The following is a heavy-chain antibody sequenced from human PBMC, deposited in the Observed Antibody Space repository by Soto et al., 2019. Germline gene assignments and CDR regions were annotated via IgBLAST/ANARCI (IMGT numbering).Heavy chain of an antibody. Sequence: GGSLRLSCAASGWTFSSCAMSWVRQAPGKGLEWVSGIGGSGDDTEYTDSVKGRFTISRDNSKNRLYLQMNSLRAEDTAVYYCATMERLFDYWGQGTLVTVSS. CDR1: GWTFSSCA. V-gene: IGHV3-23*01. CDR3: ATMERLFDY. CDR2: IGGSGDDT. J-gene: IGHJ4*02. D-gene: IGHD3-3*01.